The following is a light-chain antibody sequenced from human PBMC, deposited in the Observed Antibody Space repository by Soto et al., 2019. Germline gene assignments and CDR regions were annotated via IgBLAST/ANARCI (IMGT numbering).Light chain of an antibody. Sequence: QSVLTQPPSVSAAPGQKVTISCSGSWSNIGSNSVSWYQQLPGTAPKLLIYETYKRPSGIPDRFSGSKSGTSATLGITGLQTGDEADYYCGTWDVSLSVVIFGGGTKLTVL. J-gene: IGLJ2*01. CDR3: GTWDVSLSVVI. CDR2: ETY. CDR1: WSNIGSNS. V-gene: IGLV1-51*01.